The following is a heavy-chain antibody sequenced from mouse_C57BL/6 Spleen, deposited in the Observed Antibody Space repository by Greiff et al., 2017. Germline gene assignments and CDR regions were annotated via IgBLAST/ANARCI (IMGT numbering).Heavy chain of an antibody. CDR3: ARHERNALYAMDY. CDR1: GFSLTSYG. V-gene: IGHV2-6-1*01. CDR2: IWSDGST. Sequence: QVQLKESGPGLVAPSQSLSITCTVSGFSLTSYGVHWVRQPPGKGLEWLVVIWSDGSTTYNSALKSRLSISKDNSKSQVFLKMNSLQTDDTAMYYCARHERNALYAMDYWGQGTSVTVSS. J-gene: IGHJ4*01.